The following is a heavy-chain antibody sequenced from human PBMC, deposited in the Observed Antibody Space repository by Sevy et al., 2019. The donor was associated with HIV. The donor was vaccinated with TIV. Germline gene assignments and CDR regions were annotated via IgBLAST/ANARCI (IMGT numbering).Heavy chain of an antibody. CDR1: GFTFSAYE. CDR2: ISSGGDTI. J-gene: IGHJ4*02. V-gene: IGHV3-48*03. Sequence: GGSLRLSCAASGFTFSAYEMNWVSWAPGKGLESLSYISSGGDTIYYADSLEGRFTISRDNAKNSLYLQMKNLRGEDTALYYCTRAPPRGGYNPFEYWGQGTLVTVSS. D-gene: IGHD5-12*01. CDR3: TRAPPRGGYNPFEY.